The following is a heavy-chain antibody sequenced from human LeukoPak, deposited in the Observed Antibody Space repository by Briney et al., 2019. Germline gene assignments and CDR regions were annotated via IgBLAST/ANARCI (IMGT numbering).Heavy chain of an antibody. CDR1: GGSMSSNY. V-gene: IGHV4-4*07. CDR2: IYPSGST. Sequence: SETLSLTCTVSGGSMSSNYWNWIRQPAGKGLEWIGRIYPSGSTNYNPSPKSRITMSIDTSKNQFSLKLRSVTAADTAVYFCARCSYYGAGNSPFDLWGQGTLVTASS. J-gene: IGHJ4*02. D-gene: IGHD3-10*01. CDR3: ARCSYYGAGNSPFDL.